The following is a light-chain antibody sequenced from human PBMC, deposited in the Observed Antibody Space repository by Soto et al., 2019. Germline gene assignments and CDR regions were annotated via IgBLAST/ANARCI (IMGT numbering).Light chain of an antibody. CDR2: RAS. CDR1: QGITSW. J-gene: IGKJ4*01. Sequence: DIQMTQSPSSVSASVGDRVTITCRASQGITSWLAWYQQKPGKAPKLLIYRASNLQSGVPSRFSGSGSGKDFTLTISGLQPADFATYYCQQTTTFPLTFGGGTKVEIK. CDR3: QQTTTFPLT. V-gene: IGKV1-12*01.